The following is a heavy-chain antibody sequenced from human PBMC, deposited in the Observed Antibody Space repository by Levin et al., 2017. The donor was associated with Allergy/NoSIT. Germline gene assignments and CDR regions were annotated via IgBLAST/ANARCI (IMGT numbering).Heavy chain of an antibody. CDR3: AKEGQGRDFDY. J-gene: IGHJ4*02. V-gene: IGHV3-30*18. CDR2: ISYDGSDT. Sequence: GGSLRLSCAASGFTFSSYAMHWVRQAPGMGLQWVASISYDGSDTSYAESVKGRFTISRDDSKNTVYLQMYSPRPEDTAAYYCAKEGQGRDFDYWGQGSLVAVAS. CDR1: GFTFSSYA.